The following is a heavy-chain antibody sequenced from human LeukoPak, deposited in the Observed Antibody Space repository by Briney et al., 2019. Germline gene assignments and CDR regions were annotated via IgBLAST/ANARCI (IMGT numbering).Heavy chain of an antibody. CDR3: ARGPLVRLPSSFDP. Sequence: GASVKVSCKASGYTFTSYDINWVRQATGQGLEWMGWMNPNSGNTGSAQRFQGRVTMTRDTSRSTAYMELRSLTSEDTAVYYCARGPLVRLPSSFDPWGQRTLVTVSS. V-gene: IGHV1-8*01. J-gene: IGHJ5*02. CDR1: GYTFTSYD. D-gene: IGHD3-16*02. CDR2: MNPNSGNT.